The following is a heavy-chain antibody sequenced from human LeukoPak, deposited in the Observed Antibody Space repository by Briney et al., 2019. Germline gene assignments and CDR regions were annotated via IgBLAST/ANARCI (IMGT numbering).Heavy chain of an antibody. CDR2: ISAYNGNT. D-gene: IGHD6-6*01. CDR1: GYTSTSYG. V-gene: IGHV1-18*01. J-gene: IGHJ4*02. CDR3: ARGGRYSSSPGAFDY. Sequence: ASVKVSCTASGYTSTSYGISWVRQAPGQGPEWMGWISAYNGNTNYAQKLQGRVTMTTDTSTSTAYIELRSLTSDDTAVYYCARGGRYSSSPGAFDYWGQGTLVTVSS.